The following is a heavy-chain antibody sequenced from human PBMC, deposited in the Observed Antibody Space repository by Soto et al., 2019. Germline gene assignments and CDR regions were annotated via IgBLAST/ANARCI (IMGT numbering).Heavy chain of an antibody. J-gene: IGHJ4*02. CDR1: GFTFSSYA. CDR2: ISGSGGST. D-gene: IGHD3-16*02. CDR3: AKFSRSIDGYFDY. Sequence: EVQLLESGGGLVQPGGSLRLSCAASGFTFSSYAMSWVRQAPGKGLEWVSAISGSGGSTYYADSVKGRFTISRDNSKNTLYLQMNSLRAEDTAVYCCAKFSRSIDGYFDYWGQGTLVTVSS. V-gene: IGHV3-23*01.